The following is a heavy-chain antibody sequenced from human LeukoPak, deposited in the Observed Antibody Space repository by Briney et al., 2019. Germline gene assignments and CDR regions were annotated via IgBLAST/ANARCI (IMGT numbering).Heavy chain of an antibody. V-gene: IGHV1-2*02. CDR1: GYTFTGYY. J-gene: IGHJ3*02. CDR3: ATSITMIVVVTNGAFDI. Sequence: ASVKVSCKASGYTFTGYYMHWVRQAPGQGLEWMGWINPNSGGTNYAQKFQGRVTMTRDTSISTAYMELSRLRSDDTAVHYCATSITMIVVVTNGAFDIWGQGTMVTVSS. D-gene: IGHD3-22*01. CDR2: INPNSGGT.